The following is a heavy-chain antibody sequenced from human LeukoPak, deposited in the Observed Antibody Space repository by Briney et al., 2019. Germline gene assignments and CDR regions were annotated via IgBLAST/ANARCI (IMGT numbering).Heavy chain of an antibody. D-gene: IGHD1-1*01. CDR3: ARVPPQLEAREFDY. CDR1: GFTFSSYA. V-gene: IGHV3-48*03. CDR2: ISSSGSTI. Sequence: GGSLRLSCAASGFTFSSYAMSWVRQAPGKGLEWVSYISSSGSTIYYADSVKGRFTISRDNAKNSLYLQMNSLRAEDTAVYYCARVPPQLEAREFDYWGQGTLVTVSS. J-gene: IGHJ4*02.